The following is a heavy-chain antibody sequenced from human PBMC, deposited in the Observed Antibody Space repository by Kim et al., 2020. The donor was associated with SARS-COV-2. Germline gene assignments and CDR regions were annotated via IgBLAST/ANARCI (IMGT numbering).Heavy chain of an antibody. CDR1: GGSISSSNW. J-gene: IGHJ3*02. CDR2: IYHSGST. CDR3: ARPAEYHDILTGYYTVGAFDI. Sequence: SETLSLTCAVSGGSISSSNWWSWVRQPPGKGLEWIGEIYHSGSTNYNPSLKSRVTISVDKSKNQFSLKLSSVTAADTAVYYCARPAEYHDILTGYYTVGAFDIWGQGTMVTVSS. V-gene: IGHV4-4*02. D-gene: IGHD3-9*01.